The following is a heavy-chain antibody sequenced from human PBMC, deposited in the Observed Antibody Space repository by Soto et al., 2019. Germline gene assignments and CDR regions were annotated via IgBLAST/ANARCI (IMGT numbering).Heavy chain of an antibody. CDR2: IYYSGST. D-gene: IGHD3-22*01. CDR3: ARARTYYYDSSNWFDP. V-gene: IGHV4-59*01. J-gene: IGHJ5*02. Sequence: SETLSLTCTVSGGSISSYYWSWIRQPPGKGLEWTGYIYYSGSTNYNPSLKSRVTISVDTSKNQFSLKLSSVTAADTAVYYCARARTYYYDSSNWFDPWGQGTLVTVS. CDR1: GGSISSYY.